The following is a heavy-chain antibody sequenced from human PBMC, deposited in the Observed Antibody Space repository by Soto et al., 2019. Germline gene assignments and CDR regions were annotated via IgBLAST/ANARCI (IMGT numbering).Heavy chain of an antibody. Sequence: EVQLVESGGGLVKPAGSLRLSCAASGFTFSNARMNWIRQARGQGLAWVGRIKSITDGGTTDYTGPVTGRVTISRDDSKNKLYLQMNGLKTDDTAVYYCTTGFTIFGSDAFDIWGQGTMVTVSS. CDR2: IKSITDGGTT. CDR3: TTGFTIFGSDAFDI. CDR1: GFTFSNAR. D-gene: IGHD3-3*01. V-gene: IGHV3-15*07. J-gene: IGHJ3*02.